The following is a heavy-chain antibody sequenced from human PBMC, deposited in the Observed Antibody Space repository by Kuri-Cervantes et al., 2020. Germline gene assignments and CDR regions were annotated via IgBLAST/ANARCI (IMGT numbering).Heavy chain of an antibody. Sequence: SQTLSLTCAVYGGSFNGYYWSWIRQPPGKGLEWIGSIYYSGSTYYNPSLKSRVTISIDTSKNQFSLRLRNVTATDTAIYYCARLSGTFRWGQGTLVTVSS. CDR3: ARLSGTFR. V-gene: IGHV4-34*01. D-gene: IGHD1-26*01. J-gene: IGHJ4*02. CDR1: GGSFNGYY. CDR2: IYYSGST.